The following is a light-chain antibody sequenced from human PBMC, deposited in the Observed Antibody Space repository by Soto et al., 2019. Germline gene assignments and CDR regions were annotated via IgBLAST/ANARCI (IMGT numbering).Light chain of an antibody. V-gene: IGLV1-40*01. CDR1: SSNIGAGYD. J-gene: IGLJ2*01. CDR2: GNS. CDR3: QPYDSSLRGV. Sequence: QSVLTQPPSVSGAPGQRVTISCTGSSSNIGAGYDVHWYQQLPGTAPKLLIYGNSNRPSGVPDRFSGSKSGTSASLAITGLQAQDEAVSYCQPYDSSLRGVFGGGTKLTVL.